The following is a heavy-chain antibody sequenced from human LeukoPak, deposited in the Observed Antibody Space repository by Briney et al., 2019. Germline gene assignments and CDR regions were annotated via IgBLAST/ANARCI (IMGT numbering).Heavy chain of an antibody. CDR2: ICAHTGNT. CDR1: GYLFSSYG. V-gene: IGHV1-18*01. J-gene: IGHJ4*02. D-gene: IGHD2-15*01. CDR3: AKDLVVETGGGYPPPFDY. Sequence: ASVKASCKASGYLFSSYGISWVRQAPGQGLEWMGWICAHTGNTNYVHKLQGRVTLSTDTSTNTAYMQLRSLRSDDTAVYYCAKDLVVETGGGYPPPFDYWGQGTLVTVSS.